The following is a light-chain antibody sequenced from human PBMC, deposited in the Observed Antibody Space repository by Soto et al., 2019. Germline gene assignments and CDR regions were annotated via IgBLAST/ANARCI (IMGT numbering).Light chain of an antibody. CDR1: QSIDRW. CDR3: PQYNSYGT. V-gene: IGKV1-5*01. J-gene: IGKJ1*01. CDR2: HAS. Sequence: QMTESPLTLTASVGDRVTITCRASQSIDRWVAWYPQKPGKDPKILIYHASSLETGHPSRFSGSGSGTEFTLTISSLQPEDVATYYCPQYNSYGTFGQGTKVDIK.